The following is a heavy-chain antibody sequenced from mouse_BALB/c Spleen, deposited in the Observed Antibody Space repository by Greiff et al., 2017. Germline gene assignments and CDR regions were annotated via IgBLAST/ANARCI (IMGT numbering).Heavy chain of an antibody. Sequence: EVELVESGGGLVKPGGSLKLSCAASGFTFSSYAMSWVRQSPEKRLEWVAEISSGGSYTYYPDTVTGRFTISRDNAKNTLYLEMSSLRSEDTAMYYCAREQDGYDYAMDYWGQGTSVTVSS. CDR3: AREQDGYDYAMDY. CDR1: GFTFSSYA. D-gene: IGHD2-3*01. J-gene: IGHJ4*01. V-gene: IGHV5-9-4*01. CDR2: ISSGGSYT.